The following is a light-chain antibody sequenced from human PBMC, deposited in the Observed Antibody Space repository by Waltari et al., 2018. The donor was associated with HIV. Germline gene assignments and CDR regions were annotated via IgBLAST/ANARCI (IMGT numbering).Light chain of an antibody. Sequence: HSALTQPASVSGSPGQSITISCTGTSSDVGGSDYVSWYQQVPGKAPKLLISEVTALPSGVSTRFSGSKSANTASLSISGLQAEDESDYYCSSYTNTHTVIFGGGTRLTVL. CDR2: EVT. J-gene: IGLJ2*01. V-gene: IGLV2-14*03. CDR1: SSDVGGSDY. CDR3: SSYTNTHTVI.